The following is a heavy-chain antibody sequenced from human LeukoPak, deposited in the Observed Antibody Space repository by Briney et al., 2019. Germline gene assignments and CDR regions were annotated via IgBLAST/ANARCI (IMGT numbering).Heavy chain of an antibody. CDR3: ARAPSRGYDFWSGYTYYYYMDV. V-gene: IGHV4-38-2*02. CDR1: GYSISSGYY. Sequence: SETLSLTCTVSGYSISSGYYWGWIRQPPGKGLEWIGSIYHSGSTYYNPSLKSRVTISVDTSKNQFSLKLSSVTAADTAVYYCARAPSRGYDFWSGYTYYYYMDVWGKGTTVTVSS. J-gene: IGHJ6*03. CDR2: IYHSGST. D-gene: IGHD3-3*01.